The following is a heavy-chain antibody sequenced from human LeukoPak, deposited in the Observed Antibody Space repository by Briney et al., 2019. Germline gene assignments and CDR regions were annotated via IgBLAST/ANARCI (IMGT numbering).Heavy chain of an antibody. CDR2: INPNSGGT. D-gene: IGHD2-15*01. V-gene: IGHV1-2*02. CDR3: ARDRGSGSQRSYYYYMDV. J-gene: IGHJ6*03. Sequence: GASLKVSCKASGYTFTGYSMRWVRQAPGQGLERMGWINPNSGGTNYAQKFQGRVTMTRDTSISTAYMELSRLRSDDTAVYYCARDRGSGSQRSYYYYMDVWGKGTTVTVSS. CDR1: GYTFTGYS.